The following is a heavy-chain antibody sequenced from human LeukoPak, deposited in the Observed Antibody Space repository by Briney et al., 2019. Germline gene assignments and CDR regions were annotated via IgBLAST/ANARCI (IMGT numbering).Heavy chain of an antibody. CDR1: GFTFSSYA. Sequence: PGGSLRLSCAASGFTFSSYAMHWVRQAPGKGLEWVAVISYDGSNKYYADSVKGRFTISRDNSKNTLYLQMNSLRAEDTAVYYCARDRFYYDFNWFDPWGQGTLVTVSS. D-gene: IGHD3-3*01. CDR2: ISYDGSNK. V-gene: IGHV3-30-3*01. CDR3: ARDRFYYDFNWFDP. J-gene: IGHJ5*02.